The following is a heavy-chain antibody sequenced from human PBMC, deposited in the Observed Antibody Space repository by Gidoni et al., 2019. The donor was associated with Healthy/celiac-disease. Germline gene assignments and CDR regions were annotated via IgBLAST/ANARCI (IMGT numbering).Heavy chain of an antibody. V-gene: IGHV4-34*01. CDR2: INHSGST. Sequence: VQLQQWGAGLLKPSDTLSLPGPVHGGSFSCYYWSGIRQPPGKGLEWIGEINHSGSTNYNPSLKSRVTISVDTSKNQFSLKLSSVTAADTAVYYCARGAPYYYGSGSYSTSGMDVWGKGTTVTVSS. D-gene: IGHD3-10*01. CDR3: ARGAPYYYGSGSYSTSGMDV. J-gene: IGHJ6*04. CDR1: GGSFSCYY.